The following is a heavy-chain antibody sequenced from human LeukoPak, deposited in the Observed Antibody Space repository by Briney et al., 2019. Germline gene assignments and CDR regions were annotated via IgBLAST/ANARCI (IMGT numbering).Heavy chain of an antibody. J-gene: IGHJ5*02. D-gene: IGHD6-13*01. CDR3: ARGREVEQLVRYRPSGFWFDP. CDR2: MNPNSGNT. Sequence: ASVKVSCKASGYTFTSYDINWVRQATGQGLEWMGWMNPNSGNTGYAQKFQGRVTITRNTSISTAYMELSSLRSEDTAVYYCARGREVEQLVRYRPSGFWFDPWGQGTLVTVSS. CDR1: GYTFTSYD. V-gene: IGHV1-8*03.